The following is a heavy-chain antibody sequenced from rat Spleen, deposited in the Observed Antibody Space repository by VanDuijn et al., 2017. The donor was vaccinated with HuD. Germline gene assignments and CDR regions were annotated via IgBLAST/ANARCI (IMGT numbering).Heavy chain of an antibody. V-gene: IGHV5-7*01. Sequence: EVQLVESGGGLVQPGRSLKLSCAASGFTFSDYNMAWVRQAPKKGLEWVAPISYDGSGTFYRDSVKGRFTISRDNARSTLYLQMDSLRSEDTATYYCARPNYGYPFAYWGQGTLVTVSS. J-gene: IGHJ3*01. D-gene: IGHD1-11*01. CDR3: ARPNYGYPFAY. CDR1: GFTFSDYN. CDR2: ISYDGSGT.